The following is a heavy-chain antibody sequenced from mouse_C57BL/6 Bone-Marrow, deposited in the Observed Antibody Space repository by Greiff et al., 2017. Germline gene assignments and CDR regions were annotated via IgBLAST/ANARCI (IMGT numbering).Heavy chain of an antibody. CDR1: GYTFTDYN. D-gene: IGHD1-1*01. CDR3: AREGIPHYYGSPWWYFDV. Sequence: VQLQQSGPELVKPGASVKIPCKASGYTFTDYNMDWVKQSHGKSLEWIGDINPNNGGTIYNQKFKGKATLTVDKSSSTAYMELRSLTSEDTAVYYCAREGIPHYYGSPWWYFDVWGTGTTVTVSS. V-gene: IGHV1-18*01. CDR2: INPNNGGT. J-gene: IGHJ1*03.